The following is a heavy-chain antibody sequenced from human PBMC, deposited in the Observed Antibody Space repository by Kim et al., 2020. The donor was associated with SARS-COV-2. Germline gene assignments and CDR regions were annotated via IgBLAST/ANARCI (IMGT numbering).Heavy chain of an antibody. J-gene: IGHJ4*02. CDR1: GYTLTELS. CDR2: FDPEDGET. CDR3: ATEQRYTGTYSPPFDN. V-gene: IGHV1-24*01. D-gene: IGHD1-26*01. Sequence: ASVKVSCKVSGYTLTELSIHWVRQAPGKGLEWMGGFDPEDGETIYAQNFQGRVTLTEDTSTDTAYMELSSLRSDDTAVYYCATEQRYTGTYSPPFDNWGQGTLVTVFS.